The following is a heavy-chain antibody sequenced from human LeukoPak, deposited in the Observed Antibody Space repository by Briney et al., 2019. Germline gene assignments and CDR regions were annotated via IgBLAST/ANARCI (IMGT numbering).Heavy chain of an antibody. CDR1: GGSISSGGYY. D-gene: IGHD5-18*01. V-gene: IGHV4-31*03. CDR2: IYYSGST. CDR3: ARRGYSYGYDYYGMDV. Sequence: SETLSLTCTVSGGSISSGGYYWGWIRQHPGKGLEWIGYIYYSGSTYYNPSLKGRVTISVDTSKNQFSLKLSSVTAADTAVYYCARRGYSYGYDYYGMDVWGQGTTVTVSS. J-gene: IGHJ6*02.